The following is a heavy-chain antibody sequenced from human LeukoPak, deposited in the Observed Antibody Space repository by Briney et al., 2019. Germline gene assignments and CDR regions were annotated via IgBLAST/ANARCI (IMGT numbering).Heavy chain of an antibody. D-gene: IGHD2-21*02. V-gene: IGHV4-39*01. Sequence: SETLSLTCTVSGGPISSSSYYWGWIRQPPGKGLEWIGSIYYSGSTYYNPSLKSRVTISVDTSKNQFSLKLSSVTAADTAVYYCARLAYCGGDCMHAFDIWGQGTMVTVSS. CDR3: ARLAYCGGDCMHAFDI. J-gene: IGHJ3*02. CDR2: IYYSGST. CDR1: GGPISSSSYY.